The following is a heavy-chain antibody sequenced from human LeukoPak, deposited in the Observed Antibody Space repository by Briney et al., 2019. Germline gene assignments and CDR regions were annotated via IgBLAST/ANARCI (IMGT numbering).Heavy chain of an antibody. Sequence: PGGSLRLSCAASGFTFSSYSMNWVRQAPGKGLEWVSSISSSSSYIYYADSVKGRFTISRDDAKNSLFLQMNSLRAEDTATYYCARGEFGDYYYFYMDVWGKGTTVTVSS. V-gene: IGHV3-21*01. J-gene: IGHJ6*03. CDR1: GFTFSSYS. CDR3: ARGEFGDYYYFYMDV. CDR2: ISSSSSYI. D-gene: IGHD2/OR15-2a*01.